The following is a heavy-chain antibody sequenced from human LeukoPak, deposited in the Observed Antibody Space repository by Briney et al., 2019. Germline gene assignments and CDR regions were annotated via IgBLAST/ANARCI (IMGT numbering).Heavy chain of an antibody. CDR1: GYIFTHNW. CDR2: IYQGDSDT. D-gene: IGHD3-10*01. J-gene: IGHJ4*02. Sequence: PGESLKISCKGSGYIFTHNWIGWVRQMPGKGLEWMGIIYQGDSDTRYSPSFEGQVTISVDKSISTAYLQWSSLKASDTAMYYCARQTRDGSGSRGYSFDFWGQRTLVTVSS. CDR3: ARQTRDGSGSRGYSFDF. V-gene: IGHV5-51*01.